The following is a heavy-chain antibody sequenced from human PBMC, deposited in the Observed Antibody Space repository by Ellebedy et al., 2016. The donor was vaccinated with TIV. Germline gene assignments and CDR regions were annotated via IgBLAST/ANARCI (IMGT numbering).Heavy chain of an antibody. V-gene: IGHV3-48*01. CDR2: ISSSSSTI. CDR1: GFTFSSYS. J-gene: IGHJ3*02. CDR3: AKLSGSYVLNDAFDI. D-gene: IGHD1-26*01. Sequence: GESLKISCAASGFTFSSYSMNWVRQAPGKGLEWVSYISSSSSTIYYADSVKGRFTISRDNSKNTLYLQMNSLRAEDTAVYYCAKLSGSYVLNDAFDIWGQGTMVTVSS.